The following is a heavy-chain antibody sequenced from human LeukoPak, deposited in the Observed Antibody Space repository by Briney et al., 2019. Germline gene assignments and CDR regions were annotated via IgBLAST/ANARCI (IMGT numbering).Heavy chain of an antibody. Sequence: GRSLRLSCAASGFTFSSYGMHWVRQAPGKGLEWVAVISYDGNNKYYADSVKGRFTISRDNSKNTLYLQMDNLRAEDTAVYYCVKYQRQWLPKGGFDYWGQGTLVTVSS. V-gene: IGHV3-30*18. D-gene: IGHD6-19*01. CDR3: VKYQRQWLPKGGFDY. CDR2: ISYDGNNK. J-gene: IGHJ4*02. CDR1: GFTFSSYG.